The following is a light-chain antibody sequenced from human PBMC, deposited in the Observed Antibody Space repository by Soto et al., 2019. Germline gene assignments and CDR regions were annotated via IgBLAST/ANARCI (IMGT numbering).Light chain of an antibody. Sequence: EIQMTQFPSSLSASVGDRVTITCRASQNINKYLNWYQYKPGKAHKLLIYAASSLQGGVPSRFSSTESGTDFTRNIDSLQPEDFATYYCQQSYSLPQTFGQGTSVAIK. V-gene: IGKV1-39*01. J-gene: IGKJ1*01. CDR3: QQSYSLPQT. CDR2: AAS. CDR1: QNINKY.